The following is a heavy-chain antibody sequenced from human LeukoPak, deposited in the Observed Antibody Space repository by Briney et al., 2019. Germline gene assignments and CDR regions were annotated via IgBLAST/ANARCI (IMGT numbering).Heavy chain of an antibody. CDR3: AKDTISSGYYLSLDY. V-gene: IGHV3-23*01. Sequence: GGSLRLSCAASRFTFSSYAMSWVRQAPGKGLEWVSAISGSGGSTYYADSVKGRFTISRDNSKNTLYLQMNSLRAEDTAVYYCAKDTISSGYYLSLDYWGQGTLVTVSS. CDR1: RFTFSSYA. J-gene: IGHJ4*02. CDR2: ISGSGGST. D-gene: IGHD3-22*01.